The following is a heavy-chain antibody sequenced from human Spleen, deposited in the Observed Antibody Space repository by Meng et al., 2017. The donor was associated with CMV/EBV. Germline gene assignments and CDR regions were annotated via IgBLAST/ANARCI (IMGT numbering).Heavy chain of an antibody. D-gene: IGHD5-18*01. J-gene: IGHJ4*02. Sequence: GGSLRLSCSASGFTFSSYTMTWVRVAPGKGLEWVSFVSTSGTYIYYADSVEGRFTISRGNDKNSLYLQMNSLRAEDTAVYFCAKLNGVDTAVVPPSWGQGTLVTVSS. CDR2: VSTSGTYI. CDR1: GFTFSSYT. CDR3: AKLNGVDTAVVPPS. V-gene: IGHV3-21*01.